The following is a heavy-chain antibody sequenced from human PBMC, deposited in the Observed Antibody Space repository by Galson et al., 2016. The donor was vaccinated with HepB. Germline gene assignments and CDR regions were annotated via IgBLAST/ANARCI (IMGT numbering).Heavy chain of an antibody. CDR1: GFGFRSYG. D-gene: IGHD2-21*02. Sequence: SLRLSCAASGFGFRSYGMHWVRQAPGKGLEWVAGISYDGTNTYYADSVKGRFTISRDNSKNTLYLQMNSLRAEDTAVYFCAKDAILGCGRDCYVDYWGQGTLATVSS. CDR2: ISYDGTNT. J-gene: IGHJ4*02. V-gene: IGHV3-30*18. CDR3: AKDAILGCGRDCYVDY.